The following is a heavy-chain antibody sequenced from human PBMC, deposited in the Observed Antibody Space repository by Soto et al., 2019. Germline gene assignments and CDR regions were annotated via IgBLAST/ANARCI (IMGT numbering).Heavy chain of an antibody. Sequence: ASVKVSCKASGYTFTTYAMHWVRQAPGQRLEWMGWINADNGDTKYSQIFQGRVTFTRDASATTAYMEVSSLRSEDTAVYYCARDRDILTAYYPYWGQGTLVTVSS. J-gene: IGHJ4*02. CDR1: GYTFTTYA. CDR2: INADNGDT. CDR3: ARDRDILTAYYPY. V-gene: IGHV1-3*01. D-gene: IGHD3-9*01.